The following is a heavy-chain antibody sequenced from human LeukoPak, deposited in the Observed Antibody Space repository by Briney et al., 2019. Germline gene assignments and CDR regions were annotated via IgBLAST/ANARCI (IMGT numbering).Heavy chain of an antibody. CDR1: GYSFTSYW. D-gene: IGHD3-22*01. CDR2: IYPGDSDT. CDR3: AREYYYDSSGYYYRPFGY. V-gene: IGHV5-51*01. Sequence: GESLKISCKGSGYSFTSYWIGWVRQMPGKGLEWMGIIYPGDSDTRYGPSFQGQVTISADKSISTAYLQWSSLKASDTAMYYCAREYYYDSSGYYYRPFGYWGQGTLVTVSS. J-gene: IGHJ4*02.